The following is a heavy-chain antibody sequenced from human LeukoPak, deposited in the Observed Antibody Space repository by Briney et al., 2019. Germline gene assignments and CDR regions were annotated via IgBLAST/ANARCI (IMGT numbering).Heavy chain of an antibody. Sequence: GGSLRLSCAASGFTFNIYAMSWVRQAPGKGLEWVGRIKSKTDGGTTDYAAPVKGRFTISRDDSKNTLYLQMNSLKTKQTAVYYCTTDRGYYYDSSGYSDTVGDYWGQGTLVTASS. CDR3: TTDRGYYYDSSGYSDTVGDY. CDR2: IKSKTDGGTT. V-gene: IGHV3-15*01. CDR1: GFTFNIYA. D-gene: IGHD3-22*01. J-gene: IGHJ4*02.